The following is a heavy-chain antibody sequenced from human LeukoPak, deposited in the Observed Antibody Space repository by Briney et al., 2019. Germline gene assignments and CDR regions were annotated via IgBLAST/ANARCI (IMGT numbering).Heavy chain of an antibody. CDR2: ISSSHDST. Sequence: GGSLRLSCAASGFTFSNFAMSWVRRAPGKGLEWVSSISSSHDSTYTADSVKGRFTISRDNSKDTLYLQMNSLRAEDTAVYYCAKVPYDISEYYYSYYFDYWGQGTLVTVSS. J-gene: IGHJ4*02. D-gene: IGHD3-22*01. CDR1: GFTFSNFA. CDR3: AKVPYDISEYYYSYYFDY. V-gene: IGHV3-23*01.